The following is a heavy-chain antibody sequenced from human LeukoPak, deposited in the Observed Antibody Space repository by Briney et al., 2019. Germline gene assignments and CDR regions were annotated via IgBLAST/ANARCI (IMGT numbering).Heavy chain of an antibody. CDR1: GASTSSYY. D-gene: IGHD5-24*01. Sequence: SDTLSLTCTVSGASTSSYYWSWIRQPPGKGLEWIGYISYIGSTNYNPSLKSQVTISVDTSKNQFSVKLSSVTAADTAVYYCARQERWLQFDYWGQGTLVTVSS. J-gene: IGHJ4*02. V-gene: IGHV4-59*08. CDR3: ARQERWLQFDY. CDR2: ISYIGST.